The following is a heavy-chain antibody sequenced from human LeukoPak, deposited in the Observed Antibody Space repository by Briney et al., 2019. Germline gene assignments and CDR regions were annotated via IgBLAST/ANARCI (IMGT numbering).Heavy chain of an antibody. CDR3: ARDRVVVVPAAGFDP. Sequence: SVKVSCKASGGTFSSYAISWVQQAPGQGLEWMGRIIPIFGIANYAQKFQGRVTITADKSTSTAYMELSSLRSEDTAVYYCARDRVVVVPAAGFDPWGQGTLVTVSS. CDR1: GGTFSSYA. CDR2: IIPIFGIA. D-gene: IGHD2-2*01. V-gene: IGHV1-69*04. J-gene: IGHJ5*02.